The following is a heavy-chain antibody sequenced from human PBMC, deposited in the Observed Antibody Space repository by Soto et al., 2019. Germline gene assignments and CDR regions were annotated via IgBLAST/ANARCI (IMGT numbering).Heavy chain of an antibody. J-gene: IGHJ3*02. CDR1: GYTFTSYG. Sequence: GASVKVSCKASGYTFTSYGISWVRQAPGQGLEWMGWISAYNGNTNYAQKLQGRVTMTTDTSTSTAYMELRSLRSDDTAVYYCARDKVWAPHGAFEIWGQGTMVTVSS. V-gene: IGHV1-18*01. CDR2: ISAYNGNT. D-gene: IGHD1-26*01. CDR3: ARDKVWAPHGAFEI.